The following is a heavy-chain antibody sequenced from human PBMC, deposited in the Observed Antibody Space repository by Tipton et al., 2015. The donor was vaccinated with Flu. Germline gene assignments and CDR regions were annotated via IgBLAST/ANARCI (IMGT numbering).Heavy chain of an antibody. CDR2: INHSGST. D-gene: IGHD4-11*01. J-gene: IGHJ4*02. CDR3: ARGGRTTVTPDY. Sequence: TLSLTCAVYGGSFSGYYWSWIRQPPGKGLEWIGEINHSGSTNYNPSLKSRATISVDTSKNQFSLKLSSVTAADTAVYYCARGGRTTVTPDYWGQGTLVTVSS. V-gene: IGHV4-34*01. CDR1: GGSFSGYY.